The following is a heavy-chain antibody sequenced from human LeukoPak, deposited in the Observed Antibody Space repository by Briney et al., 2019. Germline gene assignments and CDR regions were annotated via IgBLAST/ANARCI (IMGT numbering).Heavy chain of an antibody. Sequence: GGSLRLSCAASGFTVITNDMTWVREAPGKGLEWVSILYSDGNTKYADSVQGRFTISRDNSKNTLYLEMNSLSPDDTAVYYCARGVEPLAANTLAYWGQGTLVTVSS. J-gene: IGHJ4*02. CDR3: ARGVEPLAANTLAY. CDR1: GFTVITND. V-gene: IGHV3-53*01. D-gene: IGHD1-14*01. CDR2: LYSDGNT.